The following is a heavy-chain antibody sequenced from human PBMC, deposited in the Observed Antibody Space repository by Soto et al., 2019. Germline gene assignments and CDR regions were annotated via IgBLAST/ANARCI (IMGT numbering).Heavy chain of an antibody. D-gene: IGHD6-19*01. V-gene: IGHV4-31*03. CDR3: AREQWGFDS. J-gene: IGHJ4*02. CDR2: IYYTGNS. Sequence: QVQLQESGPELVKPSQTLSLTCSVSGGSITTNGHYWTWIRQHPGQGLEWIAYIYYTGNSYLNPSLKRRLSISVDTSKNQFSLELRSVTAADTAVYYCAREQWGFDSWGQGILVTVSS. CDR1: GGSITTNGHY.